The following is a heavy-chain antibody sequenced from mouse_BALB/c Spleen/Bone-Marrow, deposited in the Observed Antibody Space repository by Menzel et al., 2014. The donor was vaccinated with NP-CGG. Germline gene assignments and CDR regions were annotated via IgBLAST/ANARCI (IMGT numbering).Heavy chain of an antibody. CDR3: ARGHDGYGSWFAY. V-gene: IGHV1-39*01. CDR1: GYSFTDYN. Sequence: EVQGVESGPELEKPGASVKMSCKASGYSFTDYNMNWVKQSNGKSLEWIGNIDPSYGGTTYNQKFKGKATLTVDKSSSTVYMELKSLTSEDSAVYYCARGHDGYGSWFAYWGQGTLVTVSA. D-gene: IGHD2-3*01. J-gene: IGHJ3*01. CDR2: IDPSYGGT.